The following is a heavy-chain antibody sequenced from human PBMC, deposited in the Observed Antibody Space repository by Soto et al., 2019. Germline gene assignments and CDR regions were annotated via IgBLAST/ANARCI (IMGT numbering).Heavy chain of an antibody. D-gene: IGHD2-15*01. CDR3: ARKGYCSGGSCPKNEYYYYYGMDV. J-gene: IGHJ6*02. CDR2: IYPGYSDT. V-gene: IGHV5-51*01. CDR1: GYSFTSYW. Sequence: GESLKISCKGSGYSFTSYWIGWVRQMPGKGLEWMGIIYPGYSDTRYSPSFQGQVTISADKSISTAYLQWSSLKASDTAMYYCARKGYCSGGSCPKNEYYYYYGMDVWGQGTTVTVSS.